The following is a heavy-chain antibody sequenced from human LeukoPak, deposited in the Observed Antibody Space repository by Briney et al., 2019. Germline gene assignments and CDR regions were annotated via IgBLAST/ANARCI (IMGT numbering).Heavy chain of an antibody. Sequence: GGSLRLSCAASGFTFSSYWMHWVRQVPGKGLVWVSRINSDGISTTYADSVKGRFTISRDNSKNTLYLQMNSRRAEGRAVYYCARGFLPAEGRDAFDILGQGTMVTLCS. D-gene: IGHD1-14*01. CDR3: ARGFLPAEGRDAFDI. V-gene: IGHV3-74*01. J-gene: IGHJ3*02. CDR1: GFTFSSYW. CDR2: INSDGIST.